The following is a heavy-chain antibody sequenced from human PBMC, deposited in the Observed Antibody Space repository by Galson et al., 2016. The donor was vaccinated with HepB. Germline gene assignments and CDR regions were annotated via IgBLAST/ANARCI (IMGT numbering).Heavy chain of an antibody. V-gene: IGHV3-21*06. Sequence: TYYADSVKGRFTTSRDHGRNSLFLQMDSLRPEDTALYYCAIARSTATSGNDAFDVWGQGTMVIVSS. J-gene: IGHJ3*01. CDR3: AIARSTATSGNDAFDV. CDR2: T. D-gene: IGHD2-21*02.